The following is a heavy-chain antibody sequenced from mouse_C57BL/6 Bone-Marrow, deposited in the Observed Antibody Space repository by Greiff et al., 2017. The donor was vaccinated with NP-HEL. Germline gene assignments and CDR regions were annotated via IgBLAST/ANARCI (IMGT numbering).Heavy chain of an antibody. CDR2: IYPRSGNT. CDR1: GYTFTSYG. D-gene: IGHD1-1*01. V-gene: IGHV1-81*01. CDR3: AREVGITTVVAGDY. J-gene: IGHJ2*01. Sequence: VHLVESGAELARPGASVKLSCKASGYTFTSYGISWVKQRTGQGLEWIGEIYPRSGNTYYNEKFKGKATLTADKSSSTAYMELRSLTSEDSAVYFCAREVGITTVVAGDYWGQGTTLTVSS.